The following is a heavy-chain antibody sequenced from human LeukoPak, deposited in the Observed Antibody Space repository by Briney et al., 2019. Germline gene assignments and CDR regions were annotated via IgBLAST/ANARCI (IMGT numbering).Heavy chain of an antibody. Sequence: SETLSLTCTVSDDSISNYYWSWIRQPPGKGLEWSGYIYYSGNTYYNPSLKSRVTISVDPSKSQFPLRLNSVTAADTAVYYCARQIIRGQYLIHFDYWSQGALVTVSS. CDR2: IYYSGNT. J-gene: IGHJ4*02. CDR3: ARQIIRGQYLIHFDY. D-gene: IGHD1-26*01. CDR1: DDSISNYY. V-gene: IGHV4-59*08.